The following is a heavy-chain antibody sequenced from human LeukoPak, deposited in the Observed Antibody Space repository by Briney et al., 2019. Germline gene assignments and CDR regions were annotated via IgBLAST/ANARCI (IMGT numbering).Heavy chain of an antibody. CDR2: IYYSGST. J-gene: IGHJ5*02. CDR1: GVSISSSNSY. CDR3: ASSEDGYDYRSWFDP. D-gene: IGHD4-11*01. V-gene: IGHV4-39*07. Sequence: KPSETLSLTCTVSGVSISSSNSYWGWIRQPPGKGLEWIGSIYYSGSTYYNPSLKSRVTISVDTSKNQFSLKLSSVTAADTAVYYCASSEDGYDYRSWFDPWGQGTLVTVSS.